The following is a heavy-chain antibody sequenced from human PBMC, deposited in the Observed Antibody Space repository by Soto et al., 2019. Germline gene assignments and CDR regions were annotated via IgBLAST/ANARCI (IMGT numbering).Heavy chain of an antibody. J-gene: IGHJ3*01. CDR2: IKEDGSEK. CDR3: RSWEYDAFDL. Sequence: EVQLVESGGGLVQPGGSLRLSCAASGFTFRRYWMSWVRQAPGKGLEWVANIKEDGSEKYYVDSVKGRFTISRDNAKNSLYLRMNSLRAEDTAVYYGRSWEYDAFDLWGQGTVVTVSS. CDR1: GFTFRRYW. V-gene: IGHV3-7*01. D-gene: IGHD1-26*01.